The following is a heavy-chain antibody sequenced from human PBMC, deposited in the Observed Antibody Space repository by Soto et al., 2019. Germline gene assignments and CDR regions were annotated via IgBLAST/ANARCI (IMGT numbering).Heavy chain of an antibody. CDR2: INHSGSS. D-gene: IGHD1-26*01. CDR3: TRGLFSGSSYSGSWYYFDS. Sequence: SETLSLTCTVSGGSISSYYWSWIRQPPGKGLEWIGEINHSGSSIYNPSLKNRVTISTMSNNKFSLELSSVTAADTAVYYCTRGLFSGSSYSGSWYYFDSWGQGTMVTVSS. V-gene: IGHV4-34*01. J-gene: IGHJ4*02. CDR1: GGSISSYY.